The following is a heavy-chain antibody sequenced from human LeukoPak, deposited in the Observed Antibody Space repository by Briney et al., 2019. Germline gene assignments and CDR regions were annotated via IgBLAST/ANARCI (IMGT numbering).Heavy chain of an antibody. J-gene: IGHJ4*02. CDR1: GYSIISGYY. D-gene: IGHD4-23*01. V-gene: IGHV4-38-2*02. Sequence: PSEPLSLTCTVSGYSIISGYYWGWIRQPPGKGLEWIGSIYHSGETFYNPSLESRVTILVDTSKNQFSLKLSSLTAADTAVYYCARRYGGLEPLDFWGQGTLVTVSS. CDR3: ARRYGGLEPLDF. CDR2: IYHSGET.